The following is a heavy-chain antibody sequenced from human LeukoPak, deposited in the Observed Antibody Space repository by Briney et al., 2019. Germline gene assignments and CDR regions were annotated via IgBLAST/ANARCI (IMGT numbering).Heavy chain of an antibody. D-gene: IGHD1-26*01. Sequence: SETLSLTCTVSGGSISSSSYYRGWIRQPPGKGLEWIGYIYYSGSTNYNPSLKSRVTISVDTSKNQFSLKLSSVTAADTAVYYCARSGTPVKWFDPWGQGTLVTISS. CDR3: ARSGTPVKWFDP. J-gene: IGHJ5*02. V-gene: IGHV4-61*05. CDR2: IYYSGST. CDR1: GGSISSSSYY.